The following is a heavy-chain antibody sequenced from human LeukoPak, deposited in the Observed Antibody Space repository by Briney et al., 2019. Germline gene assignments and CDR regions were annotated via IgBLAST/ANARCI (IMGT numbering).Heavy chain of an antibody. D-gene: IGHD1-26*01. Sequence: GESLRLSCAASGFTFSNYAMHWVRQAPGKGPEWVAVISGDGSRIHHADSVEGRFTISRDNSKNTLYLQMNSLRTEDTAVYYCARAYSAYWYSAYWGQGALVTVSS. CDR1: GFTFSNYA. CDR2: ISGDGSRI. J-gene: IGHJ4*02. V-gene: IGHV3-30*04. CDR3: ARAYSAYWYSAY.